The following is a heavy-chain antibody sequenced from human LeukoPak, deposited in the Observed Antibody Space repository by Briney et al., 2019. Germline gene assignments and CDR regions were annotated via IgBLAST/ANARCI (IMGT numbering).Heavy chain of an antibody. CDR1: GYTFTNYA. D-gene: IGHD6-19*01. CDR2: IHPSTGNP. CDR3: ARGGFQWLARANRHDAFDI. Sequence: GASVKASCKPSGYTFTNYAMNSVRQAPGQGLEWMGWIHPSTGNPTYAQGFTGRFVFSLDTSVSTAYLQISSLKAEDTTVYYCARGGFQWLARANRHDAFDIWGQGTMVTVSS. V-gene: IGHV7-4-1*02. J-gene: IGHJ3*02.